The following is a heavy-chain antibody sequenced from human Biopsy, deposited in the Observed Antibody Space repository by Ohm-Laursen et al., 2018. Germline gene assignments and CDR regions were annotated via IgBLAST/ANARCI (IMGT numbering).Heavy chain of an antibody. CDR3: ARGSNEYGGLYFPH. J-gene: IGHJ1*01. D-gene: IGHD4-23*01. CDR2: ISHTGYT. V-gene: IGHV4-59*11. CDR1: GGSFTGHY. Sequence: SETLPLTCTVSGGSFTGHYWTWIRQPPGKGLEWIGHISHTGYTSYKSSLKSRVTISLDTSRKHFSLRLTSLAAADTAVYYCARGSNEYGGLYFPHWGQGTLVTASS.